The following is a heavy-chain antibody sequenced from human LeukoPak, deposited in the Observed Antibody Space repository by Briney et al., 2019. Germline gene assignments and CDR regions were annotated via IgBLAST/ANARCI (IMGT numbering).Heavy chain of an antibody. J-gene: IGHJ4*02. Sequence: SETLSLTCTVSGGSISSYYWSWIRQPPGKGLEWIGEINHSGSTNYNPSLKSRVTISVDTSKNQFSLKLSSVTAADTAVYYCARTVYDFWSGYYIDYWGQGTLVTVSS. CDR1: GGSISSYY. D-gene: IGHD3-3*01. CDR2: INHSGST. V-gene: IGHV4-34*01. CDR3: ARTVYDFWSGYYIDY.